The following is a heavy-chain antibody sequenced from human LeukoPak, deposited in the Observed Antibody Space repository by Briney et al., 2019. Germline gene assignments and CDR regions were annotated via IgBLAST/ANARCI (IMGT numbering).Heavy chain of an antibody. Sequence: GESLRISCQGSGYTFTAYWIGWVRQMPGKGLEWVGIIHPGDSDTRYSPSFQGQVTISADKSISTAYLQWSSLKASDTAMYYCARGPFSQGTYYFDYWGQGTLVTVSS. J-gene: IGHJ4*02. CDR2: IHPGDSDT. D-gene: IGHD1-14*01. CDR3: ARGPFSQGTYYFDY. V-gene: IGHV5-51*01. CDR1: GYTFTAYW.